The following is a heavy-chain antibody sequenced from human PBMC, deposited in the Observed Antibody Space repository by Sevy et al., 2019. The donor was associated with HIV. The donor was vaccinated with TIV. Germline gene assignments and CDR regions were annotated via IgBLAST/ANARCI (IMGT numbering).Heavy chain of an antibody. Sequence: SETLSLTCTVSGGSITSLYWNWIRQPPGKGLEWIANIYYNGHINYNPSLKSRVTLPLDTSKNQFSLRLSSVTAADPAMYYCAGGNAWGRGYSWGQGTLVTVSS. CDR1: GGSITSLY. CDR3: AGGNAWGRGYS. J-gene: IGHJ4*02. V-gene: IGHV4-59*08. CDR2: IYYNGHI. D-gene: IGHD1-26*01.